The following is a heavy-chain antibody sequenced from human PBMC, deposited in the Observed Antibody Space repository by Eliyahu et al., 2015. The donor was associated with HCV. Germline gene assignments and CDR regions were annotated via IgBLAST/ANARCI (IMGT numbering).Heavy chain of an antibody. Sequence: QLQLQESGPGLVKPSETLSLTCTVSGGSISSSSYYWGWXRQPPGKGLEWIGSIYYSGSTYYNPSLKSRVTISVDTSKNQFSLKLSSVTAADTAVYYCAVYRYCSGGSCYSGDAFDIWGQGTMVTVSS. D-gene: IGHD2-15*01. CDR2: IYYSGST. J-gene: IGHJ3*02. CDR1: GGSISSSSYY. V-gene: IGHV4-39*01. CDR3: AVYRYCSGGSCYSGDAFDI.